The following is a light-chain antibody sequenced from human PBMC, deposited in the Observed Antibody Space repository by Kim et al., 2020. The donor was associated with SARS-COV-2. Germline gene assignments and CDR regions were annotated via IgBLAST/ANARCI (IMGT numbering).Light chain of an antibody. CDR3: QQYNNWPYT. Sequence: EIVMTQSPATLSVSPGERATLSCRASQSVGSNLAWYQQKPGQAPRLLIYGASTRATGIPAGFSGSGSGTEFTLTISSLQSEDFAVYYCQQYNNWPYTFGQGTKLEI. CDR2: GAS. V-gene: IGKV3-15*01. CDR1: QSVGSN. J-gene: IGKJ2*01.